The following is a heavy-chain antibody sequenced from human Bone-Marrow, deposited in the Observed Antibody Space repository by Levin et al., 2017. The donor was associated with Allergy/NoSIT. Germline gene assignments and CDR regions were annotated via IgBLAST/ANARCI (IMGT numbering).Heavy chain of an antibody. V-gene: IGHV3-66*01. D-gene: IGHD2-15*01. Sequence: LAGGSLRLSCAASGFTVSNNYMRWVRQVPGKGLEWVSLIYSNGNTYYADSVKGRFTISRDSSKNTLYLQMNSLRAEDTAVYFCARDGGADATGACWGQGTRVTVSS. CDR3: ARDGGADATGAC. J-gene: IGHJ4*02. CDR1: GFTVSNNY. CDR2: IYSNGNT.